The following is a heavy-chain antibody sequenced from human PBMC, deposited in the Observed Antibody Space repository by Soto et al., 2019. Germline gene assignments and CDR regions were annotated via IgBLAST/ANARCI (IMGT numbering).Heavy chain of an antibody. CDR3: ARGLQDSSWYFNY. V-gene: IGHV4-59*01. D-gene: IGHD6-13*01. Sequence: QVQLQESGPGLVKSSETLSLTCTVSGGSISSYYWSWIRQPPGKGLEWIGYIHYSWSTNYNPSLKSRVTISVDTSKNQFSLKLSSVTAADTAVYYCARGLQDSSWYFNYGGQGTLVTVSS. CDR1: GGSISSYY. CDR2: IHYSWST. J-gene: IGHJ4*02.